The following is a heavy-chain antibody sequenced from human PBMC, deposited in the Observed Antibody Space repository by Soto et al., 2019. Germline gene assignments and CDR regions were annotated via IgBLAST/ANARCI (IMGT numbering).Heavy chain of an antibody. J-gene: IGHJ6*02. V-gene: IGHV4-30-4*01. CDR3: ARDRRXSNSWSPGDSSFYGLDV. D-gene: IGHD6-13*01. Sequence: LSLTCTVSGGSITSGDYYWNWIRQSPGKGLEWIGHIFYSGSTDYNPSLKSRAAISLDTAKNQVSLELGSVTAADTAVYYCARDRRXSNSWSPGDSSFYGLDVWGQGSTVTVSS. CDR1: GGSITSGDYY. CDR2: IFYSGST.